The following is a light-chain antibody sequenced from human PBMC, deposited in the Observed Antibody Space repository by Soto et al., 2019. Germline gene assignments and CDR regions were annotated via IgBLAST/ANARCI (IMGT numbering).Light chain of an antibody. CDR3: QQYGPSPMYT. V-gene: IGKV3-20*01. J-gene: IGKJ2*01. CDR2: ATS. Sequence: EVVLTQSPGTLSLSPGEGATLSCRASQSVSSAYLAWYQQKPGQAPRLLIYATSSRATGIPDRFSGSGSWTDFTLTITRLEPEYFAVYYCQQYGPSPMYTFGQGTKLEIK. CDR1: QSVSSAY.